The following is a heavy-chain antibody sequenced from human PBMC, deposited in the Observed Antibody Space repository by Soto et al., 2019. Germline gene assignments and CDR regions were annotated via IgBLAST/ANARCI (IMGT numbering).Heavy chain of an antibody. D-gene: IGHD3-22*01. CDR1: GYTFTTYY. CDR2: INPYDGTT. CDR3: ARALSSGYFQGGVDV. J-gene: IGHJ6*02. V-gene: IGHV1-46*01. Sequence: QVQLLQSGAEVKKTGASVKLSCKASGYTFTTYYMHWVRQAPEQGLEWMGIINPYDGTTTYAQKFQGRVTMTRDTSASTVHMELSSLRSEYTAVYYCARALSSGYFQGGVDVWGQGTTVTVSS.